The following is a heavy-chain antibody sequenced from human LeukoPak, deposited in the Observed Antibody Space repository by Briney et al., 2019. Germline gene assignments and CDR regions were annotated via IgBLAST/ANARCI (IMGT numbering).Heavy chain of an antibody. D-gene: IGHD3-3*01. CDR1: GFTFSNAW. J-gene: IGHJ6*03. CDR2: IKSKTDGGTT. Sequence: GGSLRLSCAASGFTFSNAWMSWVRQAPGKGLEWVGRIKSKTDGGTTDYAAPVKGRFTISRDDSKNTLYLQMNSLKTEDTAVYYCTTDVGITIFGVAKYYYYMDVWGKGTTVTVSS. V-gene: IGHV3-15*01. CDR3: TTDVGITIFGVAKYYYYMDV.